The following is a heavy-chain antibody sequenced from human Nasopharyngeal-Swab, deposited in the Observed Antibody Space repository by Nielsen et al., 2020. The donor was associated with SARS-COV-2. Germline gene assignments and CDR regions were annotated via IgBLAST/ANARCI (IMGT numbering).Heavy chain of an antibody. J-gene: IGHJ4*02. Sequence: GGSLRPSCAASGSTFSTYDMSWARQAPGKGLEWVSGISGSGDNRYYAASVKGRFTISRDNPKNTLYLQMNSLRAEDTAVYYCAKEGIVGGSPLLVCFDCWGQGTLVTVSS. CDR2: ISGSGDNR. V-gene: IGHV3-23*01. CDR1: GSTFSTYD. CDR3: AKEGIVGGSPLLVCFDC. D-gene: IGHD1-26*01.